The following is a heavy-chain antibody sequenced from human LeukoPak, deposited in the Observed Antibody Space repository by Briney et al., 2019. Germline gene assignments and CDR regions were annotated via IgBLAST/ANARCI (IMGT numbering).Heavy chain of an antibody. CDR2: ISGSGGST. Sequence: PGGSLRLSCAASGFTFSSYAMSWVRQAPGKGLEWVSAISGSGGSTYYADSVKGRFTISRDNSKNTLYLQMNSLRAEDTAVYYCAKKGLASYYYYYMDVWGKGTTVTVSS. J-gene: IGHJ6*03. D-gene: IGHD6-19*01. CDR3: AKKGLASYYYYYMDV. CDR1: GFTFSSYA. V-gene: IGHV3-23*01.